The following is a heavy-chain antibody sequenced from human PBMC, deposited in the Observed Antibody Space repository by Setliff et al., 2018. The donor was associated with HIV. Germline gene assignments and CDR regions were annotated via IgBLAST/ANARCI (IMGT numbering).Heavy chain of an antibody. Sequence: GSLRLSCAASGFTFSNYWMSWVRQAPGKGLEWVAHINQDGSEKNHVDSVKGRFTISRDNAKNSLYLQMNSLRAEDTAVYFCARDVAVAGTEFWGQGTLVTVS. D-gene: IGHD6-19*01. CDR1: GFTFSNYW. CDR3: ARDVAVAGTEF. J-gene: IGHJ4*02. CDR2: INQDGSEK. V-gene: IGHV3-7*01.